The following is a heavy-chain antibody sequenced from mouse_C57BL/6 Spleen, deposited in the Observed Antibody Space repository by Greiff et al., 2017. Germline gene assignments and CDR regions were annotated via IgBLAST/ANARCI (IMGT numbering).Heavy chain of an antibody. CDR2: INPSNGGT. CDR1: GYTFTSYW. D-gene: IGHD2-3*01. V-gene: IGHV1-53*01. CDR3: ARKWLLEGGFAY. J-gene: IGHJ3*01. Sequence: QVHVKQPGTELVKPGASVKLSCKASGYTFTSYWMHWVKQRPGQGLEWIGNINPSNGGTNYNEKFKSKATLTVDKSSSTAYMQLSSLTSEDSAVYYCARKWLLEGGFAYWGQGTLVTVSA.